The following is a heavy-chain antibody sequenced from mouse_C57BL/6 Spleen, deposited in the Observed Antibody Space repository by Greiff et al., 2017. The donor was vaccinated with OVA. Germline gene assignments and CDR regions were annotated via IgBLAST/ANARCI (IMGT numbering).Heavy chain of an antibody. J-gene: IGHJ1*03. CDR3: ARHGDDYDWYFDV. V-gene: IGHV2-6-1*01. CDR2: IWSDGST. Sequence: VKLVESGPGLVAPSQSLSTTCTVSGFSLTSYGVHWVRQPPGKGLEWLVVIWSDGSTNYNSALKSRLSISKDNSKSQVFLKMNSLQTDDTAMYDCARHGDDYDWYFDVWGTGTTVTVSS. CDR1: GFSLTSYG. D-gene: IGHD2-4*01.